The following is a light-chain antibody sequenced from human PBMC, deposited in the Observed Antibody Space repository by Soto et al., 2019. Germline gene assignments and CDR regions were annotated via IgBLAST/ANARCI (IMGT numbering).Light chain of an antibody. CDR1: SSNMXXXXD. J-gene: IGLJ1*01. CDR3: QSYDSSLSGYV. CDR2: GNS. Sequence: QSVLTQPPSVSGAPGQRXXXSCTGSSSNMXXXXDVHWYQXLXGTAPKLLIYGNSNRPSGVPDRFSGSKSGTSASLAITGRQAEDEADYYCQSYDSSLSGYVFGTGTKLTVL. V-gene: IGLV1-40*01.